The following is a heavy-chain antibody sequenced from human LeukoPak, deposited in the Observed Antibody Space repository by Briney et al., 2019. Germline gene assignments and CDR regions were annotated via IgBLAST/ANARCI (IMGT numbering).Heavy chain of an antibody. CDR3: AKVRNGYDSSGYLDY. D-gene: IGHD3-22*01. V-gene: IGHV3-30*18. CDR2: ISYDGSNK. J-gene: IGHJ4*02. Sequence: PGGSLRLSCAASGFTFSSYGMHWVRQAPGKGLEWVAVISYDGSNKYYADSVKGRFTISRDNSKNTLYLQMNSLRAEDTAVYYCAKVRNGYDSSGYLDYWGQGTLVTVSS. CDR1: GFTFSSYG.